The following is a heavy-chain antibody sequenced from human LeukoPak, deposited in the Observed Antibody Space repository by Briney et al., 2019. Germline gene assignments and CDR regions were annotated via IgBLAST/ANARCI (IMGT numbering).Heavy chain of an antibody. V-gene: IGHV3-30*02. J-gene: IGHJ6*03. CDR3: ARVSRGTVTSYNKDYYYYYYMDV. CDR1: GFTFSSYA. CDR2: IRYDGTNK. Sequence: GGSLRLSCAASGFTFSSYAMRWVRQAPGKGLEWVAFIRYDGTNKYFADSVKGRFTISRDNSKNTLYLQMNSLRAEDTAVYYCARVSRGTVTSYNKDYYYYYYMDVWGKGTTVTVSS. D-gene: IGHD4-17*01.